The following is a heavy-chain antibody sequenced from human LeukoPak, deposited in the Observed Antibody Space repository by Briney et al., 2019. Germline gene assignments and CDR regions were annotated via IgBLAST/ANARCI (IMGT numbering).Heavy chain of an antibody. J-gene: IGHJ4*02. CDR2: ISGSGGST. CDR1: GFTFSSYA. V-gene: IGHV3-23*01. Sequence: SGGSLRLSCAASGFTFSSYAMSWVRQAPGKGLEWVSAISGSGGSTYYADSVKGRFTISRDNSKNTLYLQMNSLRAEDTAVYYCAKDPNRSSSGTFDYWGQGTLVTVSS. CDR3: AKDPNRSSSGTFDY. D-gene: IGHD6-13*01.